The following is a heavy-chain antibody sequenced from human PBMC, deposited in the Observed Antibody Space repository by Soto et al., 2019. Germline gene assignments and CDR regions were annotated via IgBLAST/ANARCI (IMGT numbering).Heavy chain of an antibody. CDR3: ARDPWSLVVVPAARGYYYGMDV. V-gene: IGHV3-30-3*01. J-gene: IGHJ6*02. CDR2: ISYDGSNK. D-gene: IGHD2-2*01. Sequence: QVQLVESGGGVVQPGRSLRLSCAASGFTFGSYAMHWVRQAPGKGLEWVAVISYDGSNKYYADSVKGRFTISRDNSKNTLYLQMNSLRAEDTAVYYCARDPWSLVVVPAARGYYYGMDVWGQGTTVTVSS. CDR1: GFTFGSYA.